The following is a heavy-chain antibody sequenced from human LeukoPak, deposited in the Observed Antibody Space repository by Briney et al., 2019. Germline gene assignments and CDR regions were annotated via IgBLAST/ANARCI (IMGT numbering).Heavy chain of an antibody. D-gene: IGHD3-16*02. CDR2: IYYSGST. Sequence: SQTLSLTCTVSGGSISSGGYYWSWIRQHPGKGLEWIGYIYYSGSTYYNPSLKSRLTISVDTSKDQFSLRLSSVTAADTAVYYCARGRLGEFSSFDYWGQGTLVTVSS. CDR1: GGSISSGGYY. CDR3: ARGRLGEFSSFDY. J-gene: IGHJ4*02. V-gene: IGHV4-31*03.